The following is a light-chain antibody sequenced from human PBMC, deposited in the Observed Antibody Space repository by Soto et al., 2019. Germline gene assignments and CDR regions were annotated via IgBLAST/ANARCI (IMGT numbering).Light chain of an antibody. CDR1: LSLLNTSNNKNY. V-gene: IGKV4-1*01. CDR3: QQYYSAPRT. Sequence: DIVMTQSPDSLAVSLGVRATINCKSSLSLLNTSNNKNYLTWYQQKPGQPPKLLIYWASTRESGVPDRFSGSGSGTDFTLTISSLQAEDVAVYYCQQYYSAPRTFGQGTRWIS. CDR2: WAS. J-gene: IGKJ1*01.